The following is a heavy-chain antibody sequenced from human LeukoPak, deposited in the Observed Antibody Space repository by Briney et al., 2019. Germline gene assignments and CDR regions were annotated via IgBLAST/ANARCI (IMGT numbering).Heavy chain of an antibody. D-gene: IGHD3-10*01. CDR1: GFTFSSYA. CDR3: AKVLNYYGSGYFDY. V-gene: IGHV3-23*01. CDR2: ISGSGGST. Sequence: GGSLRLSCAASGFTFSSYAMSWVRQAPGKGLEWVSAISGSGGSTHYADSVKGRFTISRDNSKNTLYLQMNSLRAEDTAVYYCAKVLNYYGSGYFDYWGQGTLVTVSS. J-gene: IGHJ4*02.